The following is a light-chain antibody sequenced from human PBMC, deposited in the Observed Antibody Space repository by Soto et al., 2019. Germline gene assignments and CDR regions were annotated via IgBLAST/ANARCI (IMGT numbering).Light chain of an antibody. CDR1: QSVGRNY. CDR2: DAS. CDR3: HQYASSPLT. V-gene: IGKV3-20*01. J-gene: IGKJ4*01. Sequence: EIVLTQSPGTLSVSPGERATLSCRASQSVGRNYLAWYQQKPGQAPRLLIYDASSRATGIPDRFSGSGSGTDFTLTISRLEPADFAVYSCHQYASSPLTFGGGTKVEGK.